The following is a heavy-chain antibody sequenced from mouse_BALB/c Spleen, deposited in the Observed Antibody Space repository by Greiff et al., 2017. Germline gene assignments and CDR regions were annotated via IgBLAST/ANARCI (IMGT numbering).Heavy chain of an antibody. CDR2: IDPENGDT. D-gene: IGHD2-1*01. CDR3: NAWGGNYFPFDY. CDR1: GFNIKDYY. J-gene: IGHJ2*01. V-gene: IGHV14-4*02. Sequence: VQLQHSGAELVRSGASVKLSCTASGFNIKDYYMHWVKQRPEQGLEWIGWIDPENGDTEYAPKFQGKATMTADTSSNTPYLQLSSLTSEDTAVYYCNAWGGNYFPFDYWGQGTTLTVSS.